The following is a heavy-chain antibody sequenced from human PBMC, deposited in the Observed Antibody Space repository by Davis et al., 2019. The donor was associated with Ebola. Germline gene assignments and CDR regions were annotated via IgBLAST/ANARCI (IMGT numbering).Heavy chain of an antibody. CDR3: ARDYGGSYYDPYYYYGMDV. J-gene: IGHJ6*02. V-gene: IGHV3-21*01. Sequence: PGGSLRLSCAASGFTISSHSMNWVRQAPGKGLECVSSIGSTTNFIYYADSVKGRFTISRDNAKNSLYLQMNSLRAEDTAVYYCARDYGGSYYDPYYYYGMDVWGQGTTVTVSS. D-gene: IGHD1-26*01. CDR2: IGSTTNFI. CDR1: GFTISSHS.